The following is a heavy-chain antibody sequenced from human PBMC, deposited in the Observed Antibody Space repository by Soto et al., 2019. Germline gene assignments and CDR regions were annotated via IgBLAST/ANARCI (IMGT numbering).Heavy chain of an antibody. V-gene: IGHV3-30-3*01. CDR3: ARVNPGSSPYCFNGLDV. CDR1: GFNFGIYA. D-gene: IGHD2-21*01. CDR2: ISYEGSNK. Sequence: PWGSLRLSCAASGFNFGIYAIHWVRQAPGQGLEWVALISYEGSNKYYADSVKGRFTISRDNSKSTLFLQMDILRLEDTGVYYCARVNPGSSPYCFNGLDVWGKGTSVTVSS. J-gene: IGHJ6*04.